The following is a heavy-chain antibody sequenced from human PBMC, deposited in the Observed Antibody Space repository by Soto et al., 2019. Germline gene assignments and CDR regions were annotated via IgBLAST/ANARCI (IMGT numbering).Heavy chain of an antibody. Sequence: EVQLVQSGGGLVQPGGSLRLSCAASGFSFTTYAMHWVRQAPGKGLQYVAAISTDGGGTYYTESVKGRFISSRDNSKSTLYLQMGSLRGEDRAVYYCARYGSGSAYDHWGQGALVTVSS. CDR3: ARYGSGSAYDH. D-gene: IGHD3-10*01. V-gene: IGHV3-64*07. J-gene: IGHJ4*02. CDR2: ISTDGGGT. CDR1: GFSFTTYA.